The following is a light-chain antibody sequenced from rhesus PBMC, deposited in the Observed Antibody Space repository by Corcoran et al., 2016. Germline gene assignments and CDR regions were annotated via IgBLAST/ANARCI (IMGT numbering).Light chain of an antibody. Sequence: DIQMTQSPSSLSASVGDTVTITCSANQGINNNLAWYQLKPGKVPKLLIYNASTLQNGVPSRFSGSGSGTDFTLTIYRLQPEDFATYYCQHGYGTPFAFGPGTKLNIK. J-gene: IGKJ3*01. V-gene: IGKV1-25*01. CDR1: QGINNN. CDR3: QHGYGTPFA. CDR2: NAS.